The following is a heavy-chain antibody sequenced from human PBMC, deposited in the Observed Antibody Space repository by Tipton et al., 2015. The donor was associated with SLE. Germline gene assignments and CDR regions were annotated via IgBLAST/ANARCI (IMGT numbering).Heavy chain of an antibody. CDR2: ISSSGSTI. V-gene: IGHV3-11*04. CDR1: GFTFSDYY. J-gene: IGHJ1*01. CDR3: ARGLHSGWYIEYFQH. D-gene: IGHD6-19*01. Sequence: GSLRLSCAASGFTFSDYYMSWIRQAPGKGLEWVSYISSSGSTIYYADSVKGRFTISRDNAKNSLYLQMNSLRAEDTAVYYCARGLHSGWYIEYFQHWGQGTLVTVSS.